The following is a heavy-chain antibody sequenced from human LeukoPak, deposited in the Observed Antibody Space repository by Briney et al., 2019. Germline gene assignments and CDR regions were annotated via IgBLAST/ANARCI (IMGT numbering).Heavy chain of an antibody. CDR1: GFTFSSFT. J-gene: IGHJ5*02. CDR3: AKCSRAGYASGWCNWIDP. CDR2: YNGGNDGT. V-gene: IGHV3-23*01. Sequence: GGSLRLSCAASGFTFSSFTMSWVRQAPEKGLEWLSVYNGGNDGTYYADSVKGRFTISRDNSKNTLYLQMNSLRADDTAMYYCAKCSRAGYASGWCNWIDPWGQGTLVTVSS. D-gene: IGHD6-19*01.